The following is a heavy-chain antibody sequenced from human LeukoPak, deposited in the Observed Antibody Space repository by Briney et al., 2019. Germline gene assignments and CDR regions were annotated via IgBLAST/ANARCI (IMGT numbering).Heavy chain of an antibody. CDR2: INPDGSEK. V-gene: IGHV3-7*01. CDR1: GFTFSTYW. CDR3: ARVIVLLVAAGDHYVS. Sequence: GGSLRLSCAASGFTFSTYWMTWVRQAPGKGLEWVANINPDGSEKYYAESVRGRFTISRDNGKNSLNMEMNGLRAEDTALYYCARVIVLLVAAGDHYVSWGQGTLVTVSS. D-gene: IGHD2-8*01. J-gene: IGHJ4*02.